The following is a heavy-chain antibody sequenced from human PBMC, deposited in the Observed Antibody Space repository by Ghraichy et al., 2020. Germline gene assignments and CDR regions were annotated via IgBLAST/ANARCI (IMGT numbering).Heavy chain of an antibody. V-gene: IGHV3-21*01. Sequence: GGSLRLSCAASGFTFSSYSMNWVRQAPGKGLEWVSSISSSSSYIYYADSVKGRFTISRDNAKNSLYLQMNSLRAEDTAVYYCARAQPNSSGWYFFKVPQPPASDYWGQGTLVTVSS. CDR2: ISSSSSYI. J-gene: IGHJ4*02. D-gene: IGHD6-19*01. CDR1: GFTFSSYS. CDR3: ARAQPNSSGWYFFKVPQPPASDY.